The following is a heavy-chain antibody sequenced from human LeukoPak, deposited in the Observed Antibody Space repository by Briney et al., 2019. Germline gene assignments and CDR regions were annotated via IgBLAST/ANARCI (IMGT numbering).Heavy chain of an antibody. J-gene: IGHJ1*01. V-gene: IGHV1-18*01. Sequence: ASVKVSCKASGYTFTNYGISWVRQAAGQGPEWMGWISAYNGKINYAQKVQGRVTMTTDTSTSTAYMELRSLRSDDTAAYYCARDDYGDYVSYFLHWGQGTLVIVSS. CDR3: ARDDYGDYVSYFLH. CDR2: ISAYNGKI. CDR1: GYTFTNYG. D-gene: IGHD4-17*01.